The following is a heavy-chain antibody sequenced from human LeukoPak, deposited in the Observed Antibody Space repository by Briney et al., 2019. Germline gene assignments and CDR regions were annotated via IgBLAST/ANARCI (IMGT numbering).Heavy chain of an antibody. V-gene: IGHV4-59*01. CDR3: ARLSGSYSGGWFDP. Sequence: SETLSLTCTVSGGSISSYYWSWIRQPPGKGLEWIGYIYYSGSTNYNPSLKSRVTISVDTSKNQFSLKLSSVTAADTAVYYCARLSGSYSGGWFDPWGQGTLVTVSS. J-gene: IGHJ5*02. CDR2: IYYSGST. D-gene: IGHD1-26*01. CDR1: GGSISSYY.